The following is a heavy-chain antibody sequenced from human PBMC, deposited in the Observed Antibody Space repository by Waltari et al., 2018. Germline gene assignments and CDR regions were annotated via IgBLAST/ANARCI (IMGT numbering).Heavy chain of an antibody. Sequence: QVQLVQSGAEVKKPGASVKVSCKASGYTFTSYAMHWVRQAPGQRLEWMGWINAGNGNTKYSQKFQGRVTITRDTSASTAYMELSSLRSEDTAVYYCARTSTIFGVVADAFDIWGQGTMVTVSS. CDR1: GYTFTSYA. D-gene: IGHD3-3*01. V-gene: IGHV1-3*01. CDR3: ARTSTIFGVVADAFDI. J-gene: IGHJ3*02. CDR2: INAGNGNT.